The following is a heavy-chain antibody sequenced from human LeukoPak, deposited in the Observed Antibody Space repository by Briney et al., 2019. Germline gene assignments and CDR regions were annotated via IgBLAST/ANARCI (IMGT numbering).Heavy chain of an antibody. V-gene: IGHV3-53*01. CDR2: IYRGGST. CDR1: GFNFSNNY. Sequence: GGSLRLSCAASGFNFSNNYMSWVRQAPGKGLEWVSVIYRGGSTYYADSVKGRFTMSRDNSKNTAYLQMDSLRAEDTAVYYCARDRGAAAGNWGQGTLVTVSS. D-gene: IGHD6-13*01. CDR3: ARDRGAAAGN. J-gene: IGHJ4*02.